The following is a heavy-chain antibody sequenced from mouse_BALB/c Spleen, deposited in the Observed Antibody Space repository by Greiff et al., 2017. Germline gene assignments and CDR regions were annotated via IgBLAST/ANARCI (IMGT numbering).Heavy chain of an antibody. CDR2: ISSGGSYT. CDR3: ARPGNYGAMDY. CDR1: GFTFSSYG. V-gene: IGHV5-6*01. D-gene: IGHD2-1*01. J-gene: IGHJ4*01. Sequence: EVKLMESGGDLVKPGGSLKLSCAASGFTFSSYGMSWVRQTPDKRLEWVATISSGGSYTYYPDSVKGRFTISRDNAKNTLYLQMSSLKSEDTAMYYCARPGNYGAMDYWGQGTSVTVSS.